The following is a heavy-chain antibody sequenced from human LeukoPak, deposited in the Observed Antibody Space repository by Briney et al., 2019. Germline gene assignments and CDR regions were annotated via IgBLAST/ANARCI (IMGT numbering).Heavy chain of an antibody. Sequence: SETLSLTCTVSGYSISSGYYWGWIRQPPGKGLEWIGSIYHSGSTYYNPSLKSRVTISVDTSKNQFSLKLSSVTAADTAVYYCARARLLWFGEFEGYWGQGTLVTVSS. CDR3: ARARLLWFGEFEGY. V-gene: IGHV4-38-2*02. J-gene: IGHJ4*02. D-gene: IGHD3-10*01. CDR1: GYSISSGYY. CDR2: IYHSGST.